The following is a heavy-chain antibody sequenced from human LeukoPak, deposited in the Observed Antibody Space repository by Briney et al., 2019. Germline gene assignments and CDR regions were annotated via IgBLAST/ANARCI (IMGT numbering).Heavy chain of an antibody. J-gene: IGHJ6*04. D-gene: IGHD5-12*01. CDR1: GFTFSSYG. CDR3: ARGYVNYYYGMDV. Sequence: GGSLRLSCAASGFTFSSYGMHWVRQAPGKGPEWVAVIYYDGTNKYYADSVKGRFTISSDNSKNTLYLQMNSLRAEDTAVYYCARGYVNYYYGMDVWGKGTTVTVSS. V-gene: IGHV3-33*01. CDR2: IYYDGTNK.